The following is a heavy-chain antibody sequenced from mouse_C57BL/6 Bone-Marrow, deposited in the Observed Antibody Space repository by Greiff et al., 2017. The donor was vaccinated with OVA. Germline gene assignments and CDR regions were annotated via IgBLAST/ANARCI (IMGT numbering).Heavy chain of an antibody. CDR3: ARTPLYYSNWLDY. CDR2: INPNNGGT. CDR1: GYTFTDYN. V-gene: IGHV1-22*01. Sequence: VHVKQSGPELVKPGASVKMSCKASGYTFTDYNMHWVKQSHGKSLEWIGYINPNNGGTSYNQKFKGKATLTVNKSSSTAYMELRSLTSEDSAVYYCARTPLYYSNWLDYWGQGTTLTVSS. J-gene: IGHJ2*01. D-gene: IGHD2-5*01.